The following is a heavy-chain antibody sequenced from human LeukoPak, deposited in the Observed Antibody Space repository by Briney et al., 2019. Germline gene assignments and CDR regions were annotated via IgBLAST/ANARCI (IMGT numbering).Heavy chain of an antibody. Sequence: GGSLRLSCAASGFTFDDYGMSWVRQAPGKGLEWVSGINWNGGSTGYADSVKGRFTISRDNAKNSLYPQMNSLRAEDTALYYCARDDYGDYYFDCWDEGTLVTVSS. J-gene: IGHJ4*02. CDR1: GFTFDDYG. D-gene: IGHD4-17*01. CDR2: INWNGGST. V-gene: IGHV3-20*04. CDR3: ARDDYGDYYFDC.